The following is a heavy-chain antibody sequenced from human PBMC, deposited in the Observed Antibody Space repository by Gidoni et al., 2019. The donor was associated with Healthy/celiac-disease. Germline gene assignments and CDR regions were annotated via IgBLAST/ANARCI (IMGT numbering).Heavy chain of an antibody. D-gene: IGHD5-12*01. J-gene: IGHJ4*02. CDR1: GFSFSSYA. CDR2: ISYDGSNK. Sequence: QVQLVESGGGVVQPGRSLRLSCAVPGFSFSSYAMHWVRQAPGKGLEWVAVISYDGSNKYYADSVKGRFTISRDNSKNTLYLQMNSLRAEDTAVYYCAREGREYSGYDWDTYYFDYWGQGTLVTVSS. V-gene: IGHV3-30*04. CDR3: AREGREYSGYDWDTYYFDY.